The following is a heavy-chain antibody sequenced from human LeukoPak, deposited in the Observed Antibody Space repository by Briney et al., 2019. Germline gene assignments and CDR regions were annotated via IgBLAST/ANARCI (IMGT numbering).Heavy chain of an antibody. V-gene: IGHV1-8*01. CDR1: GYTFTSCD. CDR2: MNPNSGNT. J-gene: IGHJ5*02. CDR3: VQQQLAGPFDP. Sequence: GASVKVSCKASGYTFTSCDINWVRQATGQGLEWMGWMNPNSGNTGYAQKFQGRVTMTRNTSISTAYMELSSLRSEDTAVYYCVQQQLAGPFDPWGQGTLVTVSS. D-gene: IGHD6-13*01.